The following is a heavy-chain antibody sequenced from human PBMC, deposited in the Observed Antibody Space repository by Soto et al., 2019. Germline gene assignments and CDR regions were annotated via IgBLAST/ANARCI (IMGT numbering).Heavy chain of an antibody. D-gene: IGHD2-8*01. CDR1: GFTFSSYG. V-gene: IGHV3-30*18. J-gene: IGHJ4*02. CDR2: ISYDGSNK. Sequence: GGSLRLSCAASGFTFSSYGMHWVRQAPGKGLGWVAVISYDGSNKYYADSVKGRFTISRDNSKNTLYLQMNSLRAEDTAVYYCAKKRSGQGVCYNYWGQGTLVTVSS. CDR3: AKKRSGQGVCYNY.